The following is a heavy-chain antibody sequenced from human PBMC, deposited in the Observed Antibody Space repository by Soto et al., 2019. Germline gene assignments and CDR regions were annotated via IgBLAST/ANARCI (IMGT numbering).Heavy chain of an antibody. Sequence: ASVKVSCKASGYTFTSYDINWVRQATGQGLEWMGGIIPIFGTANYAQKFQGRVTITADESTSTAYMELSSLRSEDTAVYYCARDGGSWREMATIPDDAFDIWGQGIMVTVSS. V-gene: IGHV1-69*13. CDR3: ARDGGSWREMATIPDDAFDI. J-gene: IGHJ3*02. CDR2: IIPIFGTA. CDR1: GYTFTSYD. D-gene: IGHD5-12*01.